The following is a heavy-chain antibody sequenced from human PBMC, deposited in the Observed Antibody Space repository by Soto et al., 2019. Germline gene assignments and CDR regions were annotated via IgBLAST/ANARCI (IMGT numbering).Heavy chain of an antibody. CDR1: GYTFTSYG. J-gene: IGHJ5*02. CDR2: ISAYNGNT. V-gene: IGHV1-18*01. CDR3: ARLPGGYDSGWFDP. D-gene: IGHD5-12*01. Sequence: ASVKVSCKASGYTFTSYGISWVRQAPGQGLEWMGWISAYNGNTNYAQKLQGRVTMTTDTSTSTAYMELRSLRSDDTAVYYCARLPGGYDSGWFDPWGQGTLVTVSS.